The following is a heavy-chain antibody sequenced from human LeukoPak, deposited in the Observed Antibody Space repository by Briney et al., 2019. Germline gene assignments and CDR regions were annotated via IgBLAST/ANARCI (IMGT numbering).Heavy chain of an antibody. CDR2: IYYSGST. CDR3: ARDLRFLEWPASYDAFDI. D-gene: IGHD3-3*01. V-gene: IGHV4-59*01. Sequence: PSETLSLTCTVSDGSISSYYWSWVRQPPGKGLGWIGYIYYSGSTNYSPSLKSRVTISVDTSKNQFSLKLSSVTAADTAVYYCARDLRFLEWPASYDAFDIWGQGTMVTVSS. CDR1: DGSISSYY. J-gene: IGHJ3*02.